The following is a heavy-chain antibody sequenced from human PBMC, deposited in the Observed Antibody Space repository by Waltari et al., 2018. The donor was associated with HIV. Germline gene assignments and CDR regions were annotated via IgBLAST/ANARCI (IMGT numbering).Heavy chain of an antibody. J-gene: IGHJ5*02. V-gene: IGHV3-74*01. CDR2: INSDGSST. CDR3: ARWATRFDP. CDR1: GFPFISYW. Sequence: EVQLVASGGGFVQPGGSLRLSCAASGFPFISYWLHRVRQSPGKGLGWVSRINSDGSSTSYADSVKGRFTISRDNAKNTLYLQMNSLRAEDTAVYYCARWATRFDPWGQGTLVTVSS.